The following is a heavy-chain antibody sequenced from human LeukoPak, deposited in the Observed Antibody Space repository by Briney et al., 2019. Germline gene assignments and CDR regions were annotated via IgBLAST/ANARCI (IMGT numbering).Heavy chain of an antibody. CDR2: IYHSGSP. J-gene: IGHJ4*02. CDR1: GGPISSGGYS. V-gene: IGHV4-30-2*01. D-gene: IGHD5-18*01. Sequence: SETLSLTCAASGGPISSGGYSWSWIRQPPGKGLEWIGYIYHSGSPYYNPSLKSRDTISVDRSKNQFSLKLSSVTAADTAVYYCARVRYSYGYDYWGQGTLVTVSS. CDR3: ARVRYSYGYDY.